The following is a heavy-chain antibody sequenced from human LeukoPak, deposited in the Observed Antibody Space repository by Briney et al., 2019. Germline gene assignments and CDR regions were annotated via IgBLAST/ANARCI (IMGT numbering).Heavy chain of an antibody. CDR3: ARPPAYDSRNYYFAY. Sequence: PGGCLRLSCAVSGFTFSTYWMQWVRQVAGKGRVWVSHINSEGSGTSYADSVKGRFTISRNNAKKTLYLQMDSLRVEDRAVYYCARPPAYDSRNYYFAYWGQGILVTVSS. CDR1: GFTFSTYW. CDR2: INSEGSGT. V-gene: IGHV3-74*01. J-gene: IGHJ4*02. D-gene: IGHD3-22*01.